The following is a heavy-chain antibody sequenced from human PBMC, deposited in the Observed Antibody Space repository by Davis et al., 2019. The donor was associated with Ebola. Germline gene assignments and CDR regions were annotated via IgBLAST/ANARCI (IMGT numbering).Heavy chain of an antibody. CDR2: IYYSGST. V-gene: IGHV4-39*01. Sequence: SETLSLTCPVSGGSISSSSYYWGWIRQPPGKGLEWIGSIYYSGSTYYNPSLKSRVTISVDTSKNQFSLKLSSVTAADTAVYYCARPSGYYGSGSYYSREYYFDYWGQGTLVTVSS. D-gene: IGHD3-10*01. J-gene: IGHJ4*02. CDR3: ARPSGYYGSGSYYSREYYFDY. CDR1: GGSISSSSYY.